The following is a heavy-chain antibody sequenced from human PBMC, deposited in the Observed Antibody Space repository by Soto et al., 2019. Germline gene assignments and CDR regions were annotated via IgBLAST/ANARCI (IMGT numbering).Heavy chain of an antibody. CDR2: ISGSGGST. J-gene: IGHJ4*02. CDR3: ARTKSDGGSAYRAFDY. CDR1: GFTFSSYA. Sequence: GGSLRLSCAASGFTFSSYAMSWVRQAPGKGLEWVSAISGSGGSTYYADSVKGRFTISRDNAENSLYLQMNSLRGDDTAVYYCARTKSDGGSAYRAFDYPGQGTQVTVSS. D-gene: IGHD2-15*01. V-gene: IGHV3-23*01.